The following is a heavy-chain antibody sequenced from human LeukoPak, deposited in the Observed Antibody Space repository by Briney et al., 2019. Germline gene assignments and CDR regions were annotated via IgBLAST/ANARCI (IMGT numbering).Heavy chain of an antibody. D-gene: IGHD2-2*01. CDR2: INPNSGGT. V-gene: IGHV1-2*02. CDR1: GYTFTGYY. J-gene: IGHJ6*03. Sequence: ASVKVPCKASGYTFTGYYMHWVRQAPGQGLEWMGWINPNSGGTNYAQKFQGRVTMTRDTSISTAYMELSRLRSDDTAVYYCARDLSLVVPAAHYYYYYMDVWGKGTTVTVSS. CDR3: ARDLSLVVPAAHYYYYYMDV.